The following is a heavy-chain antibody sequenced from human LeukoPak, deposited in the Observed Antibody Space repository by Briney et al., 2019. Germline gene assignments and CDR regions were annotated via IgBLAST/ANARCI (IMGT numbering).Heavy chain of an antibody. V-gene: IGHV4-34*01. Sequence: SETLSLTCAVYGGSFSGYYWSWIRQPPGKGLEWIGEINHSGSTNYNPSLKSRVTISVDTSKNQFSLKLSSVTAADTAVYYCARLRRTLVRGVNRPYYFDYWGQGTLVTVSS. D-gene: IGHD3-10*01. CDR1: GGSFSGYY. CDR2: INHSGST. CDR3: ARLRRTLVRGVNRPYYFDY. J-gene: IGHJ4*02.